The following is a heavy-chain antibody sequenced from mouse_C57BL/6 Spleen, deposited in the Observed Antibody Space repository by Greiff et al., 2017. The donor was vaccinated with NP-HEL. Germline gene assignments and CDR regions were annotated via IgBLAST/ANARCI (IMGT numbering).Heavy chain of an antibody. Sequence: VQLQQSGAELVRPGASVKLSCTASGFNIKDDYMHWVKQRPEQGLEWIGWIDPENGDTEYASKFQGTATITADTSSNTAYLQLSSLTSEDTAVYYCITGGNYAMDYWGQGTSVTVSS. CDR2: IDPENGDT. CDR3: ITGGNYAMDY. CDR1: GFNIKDDY. J-gene: IGHJ4*01. V-gene: IGHV14-4*01.